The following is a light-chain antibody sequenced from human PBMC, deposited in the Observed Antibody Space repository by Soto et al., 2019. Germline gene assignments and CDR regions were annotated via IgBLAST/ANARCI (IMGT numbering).Light chain of an antibody. V-gene: IGLV2-14*02. Sequence: QSALPQPASVSGSPGQSITIACIGGSSDVGNYNRISWYRQHPGKAPPLIVYEVKNRPSGVSNRLSGSKSGNTASLTIAGLQSEGEADYFCSSFTTSDTWVIGGGTQL. CDR1: SSDVGNYNR. J-gene: IGLJ3*02. CDR3: SSFTTSDTWV. CDR2: EVK.